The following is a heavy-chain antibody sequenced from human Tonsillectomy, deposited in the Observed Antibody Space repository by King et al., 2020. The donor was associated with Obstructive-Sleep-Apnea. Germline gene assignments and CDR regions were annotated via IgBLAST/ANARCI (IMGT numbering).Heavy chain of an antibody. CDR3: ARGLGEFPTHHFDY. V-gene: IGHV1-69*17. D-gene: IGHD3-16*01. CDR1: GGTFSTYV. J-gene: IGHJ4*02. CDR2: IIPMFNIG. Sequence: QLVQSGAEVKKAGSSVKVSCKASGGTFSTYVISWLRQAPGQGLEWMGGIIPMFNIGNFAQTFQGRVTITADISTSTAYMGLSSLRSEDTAVYYCARGLGEFPTHHFDYWGQGTLVTVSS.